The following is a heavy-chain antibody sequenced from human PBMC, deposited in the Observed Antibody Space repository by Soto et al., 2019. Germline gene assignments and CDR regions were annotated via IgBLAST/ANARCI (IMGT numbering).Heavy chain of an antibody. CDR3: ARELVRAYYFFDY. CDR2: INPNSGDT. Sequence: ASVKVSCKASGYTFTGYYMHWVRQAPGQGLEWMGWINPNSGDTNYAQKFQGWVTMTRDTSISTAYMELSRLRSDDTAVYYCARELVRAYYFFDYWGQGTLVTVSS. J-gene: IGHJ4*02. CDR1: GYTFTGYY. D-gene: IGHD2-21*01. V-gene: IGHV1-2*04.